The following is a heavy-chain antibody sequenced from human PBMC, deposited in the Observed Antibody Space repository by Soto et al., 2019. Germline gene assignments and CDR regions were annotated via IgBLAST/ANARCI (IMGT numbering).Heavy chain of an antibody. CDR3: ARGEGIAARPRD. CDR1: GGTFSSYA. J-gene: IGHJ4*02. D-gene: IGHD6-6*01. CDR2: IIPIFGTA. V-gene: IGHV1-69*12. Sequence: QVQLVQSGAEVKKPGSSVKVSCKASGGTFSSYAISWVRQAPGQGLEWMGGIIPIFGTANYAQKFQGRVTLPAAESTSTGYMELSSLTSEDPAVYYCARGEGIAARPRDWGQGTLVTVSS.